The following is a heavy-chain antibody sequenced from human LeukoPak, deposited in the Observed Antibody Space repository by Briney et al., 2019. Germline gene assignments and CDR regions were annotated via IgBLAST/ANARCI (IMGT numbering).Heavy chain of an antibody. J-gene: IGHJ4*02. V-gene: IGHV3-21*01. CDR3: VREEPYYYDSSGYRPQYFDY. D-gene: IGHD3-22*01. Sequence: GGSLRLSCAPSLFSFSSYSMNWVRQDPGKGLEWVSSISSSSSYIYYADSVKGRFTISRDNAKNSLYLQMNSLRGEDTAVYYCVREEPYYYDSSGYRPQYFDYWGQGTLVTVSS. CDR2: ISSSSSYI. CDR1: LFSFSSYS.